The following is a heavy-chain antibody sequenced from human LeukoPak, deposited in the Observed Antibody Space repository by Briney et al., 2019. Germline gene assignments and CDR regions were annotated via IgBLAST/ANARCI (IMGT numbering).Heavy chain of an antibody. CDR1: GYTFTSYY. CDR2: INPSGGST. D-gene: IGHD1-26*01. CDR3: ARHRVGVGVTSRAFDI. J-gene: IGHJ3*02. Sequence: GASVKVSCKASGYTFTSYYMHWVRQAPGQGLEWMGIINPSGGSTSYAQKFQGRVTMTRDTSTSTVYMELSSLRSEDTAVYYCARHRVGVGVTSRAFDIWGQGTMVTVSS. V-gene: IGHV1-46*01.